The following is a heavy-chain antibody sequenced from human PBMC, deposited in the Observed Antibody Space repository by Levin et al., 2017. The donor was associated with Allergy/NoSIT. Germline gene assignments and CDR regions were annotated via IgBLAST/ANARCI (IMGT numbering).Heavy chain of an antibody. J-gene: IGHJ4*02. Sequence: SGGSLRLSCAASGFTFSSYSMNWVRQAPGKGLEWVSSISSSSSYIYYADSVKGRFTISRDNAKNSLYLQMNSLRAEDTAVYYCARDTSSSWAGGYYFDYWGQGTLVTVSS. D-gene: IGHD6-13*01. CDR2: ISSSSSYI. CDR1: GFTFSSYS. CDR3: ARDTSSSWAGGYYFDY. V-gene: IGHV3-21*01.